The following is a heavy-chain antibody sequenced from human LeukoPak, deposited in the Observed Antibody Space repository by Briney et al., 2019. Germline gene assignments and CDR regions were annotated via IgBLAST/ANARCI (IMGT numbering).Heavy chain of an antibody. CDR2: IRYDGSNK. CDR3: AKNPPTRSMDV. J-gene: IGHJ6*03. D-gene: IGHD2-15*01. Sequence: GGSLRLSCAASGFTFSSYGMHWVRQAPGKGLEGVACIRYDGSNKYYTDSVKGRFTISRDNSKNTLYLQMNSLRAEDTAVYYCAKNPPTRSMDVWGKGTTVTVSS. CDR1: GFTFSSYG. V-gene: IGHV3-30*02.